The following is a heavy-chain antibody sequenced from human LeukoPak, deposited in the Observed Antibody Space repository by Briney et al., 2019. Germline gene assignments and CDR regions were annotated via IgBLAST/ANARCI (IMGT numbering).Heavy chain of an antibody. V-gene: IGHV1-69*06. J-gene: IGHJ5*02. Sequence: ASVKVSCTASGGTFSSYAISWVRQAPGQGLEWMGGIIPIFGTANYAQKFQGRVTITADKSTSTAYMELSSLRSEDTAVYYCARPRITMVRGVISLGWFDPWGQGTLVTVSS. CDR3: ARPRITMVRGVISLGWFDP. CDR2: IIPIFGTA. D-gene: IGHD3-10*01. CDR1: GGTFSSYA.